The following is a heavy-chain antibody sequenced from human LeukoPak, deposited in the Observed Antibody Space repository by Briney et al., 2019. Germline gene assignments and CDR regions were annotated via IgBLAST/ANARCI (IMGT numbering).Heavy chain of an antibody. CDR3: AKDRQDYDYVWGSYRDAFDI. D-gene: IGHD3-16*02. CDR1: GFTVSSNY. Sequence: PGGSLRLSCAASGFTVSSNYMSWVRQAPGKGLEWVSAISGSGGSTYYADSVKGRFTISRDNSKNTLYLQMNSLRAEDTAVYYCAKDRQDYDYVWGSYRDAFDIWGQGTMVTVSS. V-gene: IGHV3-23*01. J-gene: IGHJ3*02. CDR2: ISGSGGST.